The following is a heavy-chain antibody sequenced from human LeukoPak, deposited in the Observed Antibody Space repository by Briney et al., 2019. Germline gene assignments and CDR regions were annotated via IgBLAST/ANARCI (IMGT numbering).Heavy chain of an antibody. J-gene: IGHJ4*02. CDR2: IWYDGTNE. CDR1: GFTFTSYG. D-gene: IGHD4-23*01. V-gene: IGHV3-33*01. CDR3: ARDFYGGKGDYYDY. Sequence: GGSLRLSCAASGFTFTSYGMHWVRQAPGEGLVWVAVIWYDGTNEKYADSVKGRFTISRDNSKNTLYLQMNSLRAEDTAVYYCARDFYGGKGDYYDYWGQGTLVTVSS.